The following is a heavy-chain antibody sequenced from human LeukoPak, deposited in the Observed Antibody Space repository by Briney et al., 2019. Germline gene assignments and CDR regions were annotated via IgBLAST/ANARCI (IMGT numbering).Heavy chain of an antibody. V-gene: IGHV4-59*01. J-gene: IGHJ6*02. Sequence: SETLSLTCTVSGGPIRSYYWSWMRQPPGKGLEWIGNIHYSESTDFNPSLKSRVAIAVDTSKNQFSLSMRSVTAADTAVYYCARVSAAGMEFHYGMDVWGQGTTVFVSS. CDR3: ARVSAAGMEFHYGMDV. D-gene: IGHD6-13*01. CDR2: IHYSEST. CDR1: GGPIRSYY.